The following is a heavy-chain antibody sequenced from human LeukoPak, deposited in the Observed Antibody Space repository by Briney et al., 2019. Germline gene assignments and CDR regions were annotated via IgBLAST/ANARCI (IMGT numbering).Heavy chain of an antibody. CDR3: VQTTGWPGFDY. V-gene: IGHV4-4*09. CDR2: IYNGVPT. CDR1: GAPISRFY. D-gene: IGHD6-19*01. J-gene: IGHJ4*02. Sequence: SETLSLICTASGAPISRFYWNWVRQPPGKGLEWIGNIYNGVPTFFNPSLKSRVTPSVDTSKTQFSLQLASVTAADTAVYYCVQTTGWPGFDYWGQGILVTVSS.